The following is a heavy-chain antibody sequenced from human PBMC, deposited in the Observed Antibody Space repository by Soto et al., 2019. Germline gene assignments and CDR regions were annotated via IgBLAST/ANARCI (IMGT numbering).Heavy chain of an antibody. CDR2: MNLNSGNT. Sequence: ASVKVSCKASGYTLTSYDINWVRQATGQGLEWMGRMNLNSGNTEYAQKFQGRVTMTRDTSTSTAYMELSSLRSDDTAVFYCARAVAVPADFDYWGQGTLVTVSS. V-gene: IGHV1-8*01. CDR1: GYTLTSYD. D-gene: IGHD6-19*01. J-gene: IGHJ4*02. CDR3: ARAVAVPADFDY.